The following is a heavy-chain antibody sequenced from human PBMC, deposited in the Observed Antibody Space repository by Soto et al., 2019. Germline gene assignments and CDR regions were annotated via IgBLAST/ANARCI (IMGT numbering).Heavy chain of an antibody. Sequence: QVQLVESGGGAVQPGESLRLSCVASGFDFTYYAMHWVRQAPGKGLESVAVMSSDGSKIHHTDSVKGRFTISRDNSKHTLYLQMNSLRKEDTAVYICAKDEGVGGTLGLFDYWGQGTLVSVSS. CDR2: MSSDGSKI. V-gene: IGHV3-30*18. CDR3: AKDEGVGGTLGLFDY. D-gene: IGHD1-26*01. CDR1: GFDFTYYA. J-gene: IGHJ4*02.